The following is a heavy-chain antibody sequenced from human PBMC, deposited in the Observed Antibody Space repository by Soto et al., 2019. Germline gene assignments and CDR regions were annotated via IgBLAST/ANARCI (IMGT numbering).Heavy chain of an antibody. CDR2: INPNSGGT. Sequence: ASVKVSCKASGYTFTSYGISWVRQAPGQGLEWMGWINPNSGGTSYAQKFQGRVTMTKDTSISTAYMELSRLRSDDTAVHYCARGSNDSSSSYFDYWGQGTLVTVSS. CDR1: GYTFTSYG. J-gene: IGHJ4*02. V-gene: IGHV1-2*02. CDR3: ARGSNDSSSSYFDY. D-gene: IGHD6-6*01.